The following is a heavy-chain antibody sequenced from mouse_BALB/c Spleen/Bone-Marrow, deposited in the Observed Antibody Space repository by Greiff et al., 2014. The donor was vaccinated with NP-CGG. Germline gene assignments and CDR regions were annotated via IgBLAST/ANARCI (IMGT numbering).Heavy chain of an antibody. CDR1: GYSFTGYT. CDR2: INPYNGDT. CDR3: VRGEDGFAS. V-gene: IGHV1-18*01. Sequence: EVQLQQSGPELVKPGASMKISCKASGYSFTGYTMNWVRQSHGTKLKWIGLINPYNGDTYYNQRFKDKATLTVDKSSSTAYMELLSPTSEDSAVYYCVRGEDGFASWGQGTLVTVSA. J-gene: IGHJ3*01.